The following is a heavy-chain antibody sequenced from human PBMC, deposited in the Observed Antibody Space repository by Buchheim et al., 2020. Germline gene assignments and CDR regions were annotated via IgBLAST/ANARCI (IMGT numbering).Heavy chain of an antibody. V-gene: IGHV3-23*01. CDR3: ARRGASGTHYFDW. CDR2: SCGGVGNT. J-gene: IGHJ4*02. CDR1: GFTFAGYG. D-gene: IGHD1-14*01. Sequence: EVQLLESGGGLVQPGGPLRLSCAASGFTFAGYGISWVRQSPGKGLEWVSTSCGGVGNTHYADSVKGRFTISRDNSQNTVSLAISSLRDEDTARYYCARRGASGTHYFDWWGQGTL.